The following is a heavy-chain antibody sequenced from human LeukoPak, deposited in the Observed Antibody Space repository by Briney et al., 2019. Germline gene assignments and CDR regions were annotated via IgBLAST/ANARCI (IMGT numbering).Heavy chain of an antibody. CDR2: IYASGST. CDR3: ARDAYGDYYYDY. J-gene: IGHJ4*02. Sequence: PSETLSLTCTVSGGSISSGAYYWSWIRQPAGKGLEWIGRIYASGSTNYNPSLKSRVTMSVDTSKNQFSLKLSSVTAADTAVYYCARDAYGDYYYDYWGQGTLVTVSS. CDR1: GGSISSGAYY. V-gene: IGHV4-61*02. D-gene: IGHD4-17*01.